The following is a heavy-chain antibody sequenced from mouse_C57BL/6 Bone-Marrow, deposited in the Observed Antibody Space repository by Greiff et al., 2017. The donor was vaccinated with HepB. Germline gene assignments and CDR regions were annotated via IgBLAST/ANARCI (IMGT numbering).Heavy chain of an antibody. V-gene: IGHV1-61*01. J-gene: IGHJ2*01. D-gene: IGHD3-1*01. CDR2: IYPSDSET. CDR1: GYTFTNYW. Sequence: VKLQQPGAELVRPGSSVKLSCKASGYTFTNYWMDWVKQRPGQGLEWIGNIYPSDSETHYNQKFKDKATLTVDKSSSTAYMQLSSLTSEDSAVYYCARGGLFDYWGQGTTLTVSS. CDR3: ARGGLFDY.